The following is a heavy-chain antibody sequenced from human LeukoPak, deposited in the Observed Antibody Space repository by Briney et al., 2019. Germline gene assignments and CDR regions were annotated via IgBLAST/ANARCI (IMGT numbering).Heavy chain of an antibody. CDR1: GFTFSSYA. CDR3: AKDLTITMVRGVPDLR. Sequence: GGSLRLSCAPSGFTFSSYAMPWVRQAPGKGLEWGSSVSGSGGAIFYADSVKGQFTISRDNSKNTMYQQMNSLRAEDTAIYYCAKDLTITMVRGVPDLRWGQGTLVTVSS. J-gene: IGHJ4*02. CDR2: VSGSGGAI. D-gene: IGHD3-10*01. V-gene: IGHV3-23*01.